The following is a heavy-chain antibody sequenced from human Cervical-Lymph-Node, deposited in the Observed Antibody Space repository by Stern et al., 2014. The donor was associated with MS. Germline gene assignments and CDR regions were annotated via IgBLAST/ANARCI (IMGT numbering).Heavy chain of an antibody. J-gene: IGHJ4*02. Sequence: EVQLVESAGGLVKPGGSLRLSCAASGFTFKNAWMSWVRQAPGKGLEWVGRIKDKIDGGTTDYAAPVKGRFTISRDDSKDTLYLELNSLKTEDTAVYYCTTVRYDRSAKPDFWGQGTLVTVSS. CDR2: IKDKIDGGTT. CDR1: GFTFKNAW. CDR3: TTVRYDRSAKPDF. D-gene: IGHD3-22*01. V-gene: IGHV3-15*01.